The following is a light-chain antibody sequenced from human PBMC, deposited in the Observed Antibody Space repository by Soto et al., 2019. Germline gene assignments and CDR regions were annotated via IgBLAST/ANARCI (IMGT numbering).Light chain of an antibody. V-gene: IGKV1-27*01. Sequence: DIQMTQSPCSLSASVGDRVTITCRASQGISNYLAWYQQKPGKVPKLLIYAASTLQSGVPHRFSGSGSGTDLNLTISRLQPEDVATYYCQEYNSAPWTCGQGTKVDIK. CDR2: AAS. J-gene: IGKJ1*01. CDR1: QGISNY. CDR3: QEYNSAPWT.